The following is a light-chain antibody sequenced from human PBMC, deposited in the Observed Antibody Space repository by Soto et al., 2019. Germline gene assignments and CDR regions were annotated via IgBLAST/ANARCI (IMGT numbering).Light chain of an antibody. CDR2: HVS. CDR3: QQYDSYPLT. V-gene: IGKV1-13*02. Sequence: DRVTITCPANKDVGSLLAWCQQKPGKAPKFLIYHVSTLEGAAPSRFSGSGSATEFTLTISSLQPEDFATYYRQQYDSYPLTFGGGTKVDI. J-gene: IGKJ4*01. CDR1: KDVGSL.